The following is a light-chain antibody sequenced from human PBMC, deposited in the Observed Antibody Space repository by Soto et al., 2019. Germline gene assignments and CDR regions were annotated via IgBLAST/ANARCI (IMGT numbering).Light chain of an antibody. CDR1: QSVSSGY. CDR3: QQYGSSTRT. Sequence: EIVLTQSPGTLSLSPGERATLSCRASQSVSSGYLAWYQQKPGQAPRLLIYGASNRDTGIPERFGGSGAGTEFTLTISRLEPEDFEVYSCQQYGSSTRTFGQGTKVDIK. J-gene: IGKJ1*01. V-gene: IGKV3-20*01. CDR2: GAS.